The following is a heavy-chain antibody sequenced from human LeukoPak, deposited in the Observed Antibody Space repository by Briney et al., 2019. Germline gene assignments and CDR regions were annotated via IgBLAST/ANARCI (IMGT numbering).Heavy chain of an antibody. Sequence: GGSLRLSCVASAFTLSNYGMYWVRQAPGKGLEWVAVMWSDGRTTYYADSVKGRFTISRDNSKNTLYLQLNSLRADDTAIYYCAKNCGYCDVHCPADYWGQGTLVTVSS. D-gene: IGHD2-21*02. CDR1: AFTLSNYG. CDR2: MWSDGRTT. CDR3: AKNCGYCDVHCPADY. J-gene: IGHJ4*02. V-gene: IGHV3-33*06.